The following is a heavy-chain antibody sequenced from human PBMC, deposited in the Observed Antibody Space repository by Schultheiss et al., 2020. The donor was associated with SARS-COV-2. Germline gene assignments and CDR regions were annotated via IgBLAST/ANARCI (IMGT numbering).Heavy chain of an antibody. D-gene: IGHD6-13*01. CDR3: ARHGSSAAAGTNYYYYGMDV. CDR1: GYSFTSYW. J-gene: IGHJ6*02. CDR2: IYPGDSDT. V-gene: IGHV5-51*01. Sequence: GSLRLSCKGSGYSFTSYWIGWVRQMPGKGLEWMGIIYPGDSDTRYSPSFQGQVTISADKSISTAYLQWSSLKASDTAMYYCARHGSSAAAGTNYYYYGMDVWGQGTTVRLL.